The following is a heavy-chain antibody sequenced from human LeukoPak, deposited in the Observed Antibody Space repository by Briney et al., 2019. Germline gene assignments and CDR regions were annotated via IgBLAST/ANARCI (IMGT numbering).Heavy chain of an antibody. J-gene: IGHJ5*02. CDR3: ATSEPADNNWFDP. V-gene: IGHV1-24*01. D-gene: IGHD1-14*01. CDR1: GYTLTELS. Sequence: ASVKVSCKVSGYTLTELSMHWVRQAPGKGLEWMGGFDPEDGETIYAQKFQGRVTMIEDTSTDTAYMELSSLRSEDTAVYYCATSEPADNNWFDPWGQGTLVTVSS. CDR2: FDPEDGET.